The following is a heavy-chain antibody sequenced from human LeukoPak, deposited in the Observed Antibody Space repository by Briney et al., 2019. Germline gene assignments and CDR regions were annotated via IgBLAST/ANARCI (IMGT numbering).Heavy chain of an antibody. CDR1: GFTFSSYA. V-gene: IGHV3-30*04. CDR3: ASEIIFGSFDY. D-gene: IGHD3-3*01. Sequence: GRSLRLSCAASGFTFSSYAMHWVRQAPGKGLEWVAVISYDGSNKYYADSVKGRFIISRDNSKNTLYLQMNSLRAEDTAVYYCASEIIFGSFDYWGQGTLVTVSS. J-gene: IGHJ4*02. CDR2: ISYDGSNK.